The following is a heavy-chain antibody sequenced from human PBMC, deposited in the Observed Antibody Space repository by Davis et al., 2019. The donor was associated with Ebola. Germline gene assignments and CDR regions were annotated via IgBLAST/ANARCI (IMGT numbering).Heavy chain of an antibody. CDR3: TKDPSYGPNWYFDP. CDR1: GFTFSSYG. CDR2: IRYDGSNK. D-gene: IGHD5-18*01. V-gene: IGHV3-30*02. Sequence: GESLKISCAASGFTFSSYGMHWVRQAPGKGLEWVAFIRYDGSNKYYADSVKGRFTISRDNSKDTLYLQMNSLRDEDTAVYYCTKDPSYGPNWYFDPWGRGTLVTVSS. J-gene: IGHJ2*01.